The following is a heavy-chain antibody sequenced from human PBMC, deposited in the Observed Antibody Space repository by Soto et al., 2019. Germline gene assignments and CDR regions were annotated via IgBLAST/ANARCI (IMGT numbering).Heavy chain of an antibody. CDR3: ARGHSHYDFGIEC. CDR2: INENGART. CDR1: GFTFRSYA. J-gene: IGHJ4*02. Sequence: GGSLRLSCAVSGFTFRSYAMSWVRQAPGKGLEWVSAINENGARTYYADSVKGRITTSRDNSKNTLFLQMDSLRDEDTAIYYCARGHSHYDFGIECWGQGTVVTVSS. V-gene: IGHV3-23*01. D-gene: IGHD3-3*01.